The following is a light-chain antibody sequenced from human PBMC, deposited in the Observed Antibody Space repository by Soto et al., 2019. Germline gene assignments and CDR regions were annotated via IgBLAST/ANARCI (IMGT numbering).Light chain of an antibody. CDR1: QSLLHSNGYNY. V-gene: IGKV2-28*01. J-gene: IGKJ3*01. CDR3: MQALPTLFT. Sequence: DIVMTQSPLSLPVTPGEPASISCRSSQSLLHSNGYNYLDWYLQKPGQSPQLLIYLGSNRASGVPGRFSGRGSGTDFTLKISRVEAEDVGVYYCMQALPTLFTFGPGTKVDIK. CDR2: LGS.